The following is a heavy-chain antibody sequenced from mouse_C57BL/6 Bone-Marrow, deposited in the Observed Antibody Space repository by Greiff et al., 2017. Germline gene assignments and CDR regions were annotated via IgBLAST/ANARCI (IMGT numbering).Heavy chain of an antibody. D-gene: IGHD2-3*01. CDR1: GFTFSSYG. Sequence: EVKLMESGGDLVKPGGSLKLSCAASGFTFSSYGMSWVRQTPDKRLEWVATISSGGSYTYYPDSVKGRFTISRDNAKNTLYLQMSSLKSEDTAMXYCARHDDGYLWYFDVWGTGTTVTVSS. V-gene: IGHV5-6*01. CDR3: ARHDDGYLWYFDV. J-gene: IGHJ1*03. CDR2: ISSGGSYT.